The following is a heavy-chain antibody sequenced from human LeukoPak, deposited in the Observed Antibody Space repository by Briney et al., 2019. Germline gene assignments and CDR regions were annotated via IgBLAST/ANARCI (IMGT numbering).Heavy chain of an antibody. J-gene: IGHJ4*02. CDR3: AKLTHDTSGDLDY. D-gene: IGHD3-22*01. V-gene: IGHV3-23*01. Sequence: GGSLRLSCAASGFTFDSYAMSWVRQAPGKGLEWVSAISGSGGSTYYADSVKGRFTISRDNSKNTLFLQMNSLRAEDTAVYYCAKLTHDTSGDLDYWGQGTLVTVSS. CDR2: ISGSGGST. CDR1: GFTFDSYA.